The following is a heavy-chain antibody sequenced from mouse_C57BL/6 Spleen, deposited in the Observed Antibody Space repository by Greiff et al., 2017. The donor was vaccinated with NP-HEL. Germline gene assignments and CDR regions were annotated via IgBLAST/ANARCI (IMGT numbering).Heavy chain of an antibody. J-gene: IGHJ4*01. CDR1: GFTFSDYY. Sequence: EVMLVESGGGLVQPGGSLKLSCAASGFTFSDYYMYWVRQTPEKRLEWVAYISTGGGSTYYPDTVKGRFTISRDNAKNTLYLQMSRLKSEDTAMYYCSRLKGSKDYAMDYWGQGTSVTVSS. V-gene: IGHV5-12*01. CDR3: SRLKGSKDYAMDY. CDR2: ISTGGGST. D-gene: IGHD1-1*01.